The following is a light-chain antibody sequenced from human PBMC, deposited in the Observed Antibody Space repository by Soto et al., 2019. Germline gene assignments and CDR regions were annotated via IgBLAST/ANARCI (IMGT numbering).Light chain of an antibody. V-gene: IGLV2-14*01. CDR3: SSYTTSSSLGVV. J-gene: IGLJ2*01. CDR1: SSDVGGYNY. CDR2: EVS. Sequence: QSVLTQPASVSGSPGQSITISCTGASSDVGGYNYVSWYQHHPGTAPKLMIFEVSNRPSGISNRFSGSKSGNTASLTISGLQTEDEGDYYCSSYTTSSSLGVVFGGGTQLTVL.